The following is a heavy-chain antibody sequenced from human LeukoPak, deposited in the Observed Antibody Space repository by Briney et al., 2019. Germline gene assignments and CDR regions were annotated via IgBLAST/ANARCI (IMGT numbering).Heavy chain of an antibody. CDR3: AHYDYGDSPTVDYFDY. D-gene: IGHD4-17*01. CDR1: GGSFNTYYWT. J-gene: IGHJ4*02. CDR2: IYWDDDK. V-gene: IGHV2-5*08. Sequence: PSETLSLTCTVSGGSFNTYYWTWIRQPPGKALEWLALIYWDDDKRYSPSLKSRITITKDTSKNQVVLTMTNMDPVDTATYYCAHYDYGDSPTVDYFDYWGQGTLVTVSS.